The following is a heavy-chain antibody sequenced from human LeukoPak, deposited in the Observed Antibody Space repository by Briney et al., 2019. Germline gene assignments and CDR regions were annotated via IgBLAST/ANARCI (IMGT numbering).Heavy chain of an antibody. CDR2: IYFSGNT. CDR3: ARDGGLELPLGWFDP. D-gene: IGHD1-7*01. V-gene: IGHV4-39*07. J-gene: IGHJ5*02. Sequence: SETLSLTCTVSGGSITSSSYYWGWIRQPPGRGLEWIGSIYFSGNTYYNPSLKSRLTISVDTSKNQFSLQLSSVTAADTAVYYCARDGGLELPLGWFDPWGQGTLVIVSS. CDR1: GGSITSSSYY.